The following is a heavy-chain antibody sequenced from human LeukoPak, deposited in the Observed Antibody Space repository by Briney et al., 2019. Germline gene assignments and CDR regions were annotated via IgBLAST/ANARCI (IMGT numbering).Heavy chain of an antibody. CDR1: AFTFRSYW. Sequence: PGGSLRLSCAASAFTFRSYWMHWVRQAPGKGLVWVSRLNRDGSSISYADSVKGRFTISRDNAKNTLYLQMNSLRAEDTAVYYCASGEWASNAFDIWGQGTMVTVSS. J-gene: IGHJ3*02. CDR3: ASGEWASNAFDI. D-gene: IGHD1-26*01. V-gene: IGHV3-74*01. CDR2: LNRDGSSI.